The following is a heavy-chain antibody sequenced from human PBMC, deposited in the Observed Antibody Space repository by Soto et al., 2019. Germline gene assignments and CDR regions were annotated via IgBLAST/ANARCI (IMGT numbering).Heavy chain of an antibody. CDR2: IVVGSGNT. CDR1: GFTFTSSA. V-gene: IGHV1-58*02. D-gene: IGHD2-15*01. Sequence: SVKVSCKASGFTFTSSAMQWVRQARGQRLEWIGWIVVGSGNTNYAQKFQERVTITRDMSTSTAYMELSSLRSEDTAVYYCAAVSGGSCSGGSCYSGAFDIWGQ. CDR3: AAVSGGSCSGGSCYSGAFDI. J-gene: IGHJ3*02.